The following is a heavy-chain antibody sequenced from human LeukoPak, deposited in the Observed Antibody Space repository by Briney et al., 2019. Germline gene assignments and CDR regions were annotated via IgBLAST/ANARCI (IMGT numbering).Heavy chain of an antibody. J-gene: IGHJ4*02. Sequence: TSETLSLTCTVSGVSISSSNNVWGWIRQPPGKGLEWIGSMHYRGTTYYIPSLKSRVTISVDTSKNQFSLKLSSVTAADTAVYYCARHEEEDGYNAKTFDFWGQGTLVTVSS. D-gene: IGHD5-24*01. V-gene: IGHV4-39*01. CDR1: GVSISSSNNV. CDR3: ARHEEEDGYNAKTFDF. CDR2: MHYRGTT.